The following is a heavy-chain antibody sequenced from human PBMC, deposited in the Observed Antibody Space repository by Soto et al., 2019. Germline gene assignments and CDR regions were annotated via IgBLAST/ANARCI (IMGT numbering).Heavy chain of an antibody. CDR2: INPHKGNT. Sequence: QAHLVQSGGEVKKPGASVHLSCKTSAYTRPSYGITWVRQAPGQGLEWMGWINPHKGNTNYAQKLQGRITMTADTSTTTVYLELRSLRSHDTAVYYCASFWENYGDAFDIWGQGALVTVSS. V-gene: IGHV1-18*01. D-gene: IGHD1-7*01. J-gene: IGHJ3*02. CDR1: AYTRPSYG. CDR3: ASFWENYGDAFDI.